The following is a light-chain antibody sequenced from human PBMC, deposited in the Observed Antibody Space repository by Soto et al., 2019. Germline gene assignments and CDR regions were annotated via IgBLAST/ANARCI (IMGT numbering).Light chain of an antibody. CDR3: QQRSNWIT. V-gene: IGKV3-11*01. Sequence: EIAMTQSPAALSVSPGERATLSFRASHSVSRYLAWYQQKPGQAPRLLSYDTSYRATGIPARFSGSGSGTDFTLTISSLEPEDFAVYYCQQRSNWITFGQRTRLEI. CDR1: HSVSRY. J-gene: IGKJ5*01. CDR2: DTS.